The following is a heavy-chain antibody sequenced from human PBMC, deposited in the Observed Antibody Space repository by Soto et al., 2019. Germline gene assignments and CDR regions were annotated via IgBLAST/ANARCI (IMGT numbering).Heavy chain of an antibody. D-gene: IGHD3-3*02. V-gene: IGHV3-9*01. J-gene: IGHJ4*02. CDR2: ISWNSGSV. Sequence: EVQLVESGGGLVQPGRSLRLSCAASGFTFDDYGMHWVRQAPGKGLEWVSGISWNSGSVGYADSVKGRFIISRDNGKKSRYLQMNNLRPEDTALYYCAKTLDSSKGWSNLPLDYWGPGTLVTVSS. CDR1: GFTFDDYG. CDR3: AKTLDSSKGWSNLPLDY.